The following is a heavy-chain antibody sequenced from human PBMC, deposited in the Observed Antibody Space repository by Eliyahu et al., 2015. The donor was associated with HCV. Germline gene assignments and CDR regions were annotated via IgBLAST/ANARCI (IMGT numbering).Heavy chain of an antibody. J-gene: IGHJ4*02. CDR1: GYTFTGDY. CDR3: ARGGRYDWGSYRYSFLDY. CDR2: INPNNGDT. Sequence: QVQLVQSGAEVQKPGASVKLSCKASGYTFTGDYLHWVRQAPGQGLEWMGWINPNNGDTSYAQKFKGSVTMTRDTSISTVYMELSSLRFDDRAVYYCARGGRYDWGSYRYSFLDYWGQGTLVTVSS. D-gene: IGHD3-16*02. V-gene: IGHV1-2*02.